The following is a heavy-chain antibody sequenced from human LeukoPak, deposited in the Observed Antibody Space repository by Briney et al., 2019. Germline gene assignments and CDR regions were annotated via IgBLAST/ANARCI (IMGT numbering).Heavy chain of an antibody. CDR1: GFTFSSYS. V-gene: IGHV3-48*04. CDR2: ISSSSSNI. Sequence: GGSLRLSCAVSGFTFSSYSMNWVRQTPGKGLEWVSYISSSSSNIYYADSVKGRFTISRDNAKNSLYLQMSSLRVEDTAVYYCARRAYYFDYWGQGTLVTVSS. J-gene: IGHJ4*02. D-gene: IGHD1-26*01. CDR3: ARRAYYFDY.